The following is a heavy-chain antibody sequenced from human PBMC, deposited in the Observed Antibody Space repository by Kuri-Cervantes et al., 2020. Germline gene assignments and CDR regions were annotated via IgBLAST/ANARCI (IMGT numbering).Heavy chain of an antibody. CDR3: AKGEDFWSGYYTLYYFDY. V-gene: IGHV3-30*18. CDR2: ISYDGSNK. J-gene: IGHJ4*02. Sequence: GESLKISCAASGFTFSSYGMHWVRQAPGKGLEWVAVISYDGSNKYYADPVKGRFTISRDNSKNTLYLQMNSLRAEDTAVYYCAKGEDFWSGYYTLYYFDYWGQGTLVTVSS. D-gene: IGHD3-3*01. CDR1: GFTFSSYG.